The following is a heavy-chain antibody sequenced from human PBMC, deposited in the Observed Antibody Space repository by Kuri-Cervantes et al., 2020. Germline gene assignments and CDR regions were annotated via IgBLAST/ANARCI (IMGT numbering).Heavy chain of an antibody. V-gene: IGHV3-33*06. J-gene: IGHJ6*02. CDR1: GFTFSSYG. CDR2: IWYDGSNK. CDR3: AKDQWRFLEWYYYGMDV. Sequence: LSLTCAASGFTFSSYGMHWVRQAPGKGLEWVAVIWYDGSNKYYAGSVKGRFTISRDNSKNTLYLQMNSLRAEDTAVYYCAKDQWRFLEWYYYGMDVWGQGTTVTVSS. D-gene: IGHD3-3*01.